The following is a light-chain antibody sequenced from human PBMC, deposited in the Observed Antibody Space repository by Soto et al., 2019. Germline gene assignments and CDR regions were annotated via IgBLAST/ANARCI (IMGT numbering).Light chain of an antibody. CDR3: QQTNNFPRT. V-gene: IGKV3-20*01. J-gene: IGKJ1*01. CDR1: QSVSRTY. Sequence: EIVLTQSPGTLSLSPGERATLSCRASQSVSRTYFAWYQQKPGQAPRLLIHGASSRATGIPDRFSGSGSGTDFTLTISRLEPEDFATYYCQQTNNFPRTFGQGTKVEIK. CDR2: GAS.